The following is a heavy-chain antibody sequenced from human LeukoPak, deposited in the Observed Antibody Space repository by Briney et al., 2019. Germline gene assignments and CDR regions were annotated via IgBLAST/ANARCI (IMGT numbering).Heavy chain of an antibody. D-gene: IGHD3-22*01. CDR3: ARDTSHYDSSGYDY. Sequence: GGSLRLSCAASGFTFSSYSMNWVRQAPGKGLEWVSPISSSSSYIYYADSVKGRFTISRDNAKNSLYLQMNSLRAEDTAVYYCARDTSHYDSSGYDYWGQGTLVTVSS. J-gene: IGHJ4*02. CDR1: GFTFSSYS. CDR2: ISSSSSYI. V-gene: IGHV3-21*01.